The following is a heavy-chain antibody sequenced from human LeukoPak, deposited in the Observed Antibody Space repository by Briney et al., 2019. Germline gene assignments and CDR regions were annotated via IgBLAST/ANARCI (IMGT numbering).Heavy chain of an antibody. CDR1: GYTFTGYY. D-gene: IGHD5-18*01. CDR3: ARGDTAMVSPLDY. V-gene: IGHV1-2*02. CDR2: INPNSGGT. Sequence: ASVKVSCKASGYTFTGYYMHWVRQAPGQGLEWMGWINPNSGGTNYAQKFQGRVTMTRDTSISTAYMELSRLRSDDTAVYYCARGDTAMVSPLDYWGQGTLVTVSS. J-gene: IGHJ4*02.